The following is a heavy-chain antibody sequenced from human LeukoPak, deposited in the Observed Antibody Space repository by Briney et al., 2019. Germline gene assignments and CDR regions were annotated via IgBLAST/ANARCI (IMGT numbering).Heavy chain of an antibody. Sequence: GGSLRLSCAASGFTFSSYAMSWVRQAPGKGLEWVSTISDTSDNTYYADSVKGRFTISRDNSKNTLYLQMNSLRAEDTAIYYCAKVWSSLGYCSGGDCYLDHWGQGTLVTVSS. D-gene: IGHD2-15*01. V-gene: IGHV3-23*01. CDR1: GFTFSSYA. CDR2: ISDTSDNT. CDR3: AKVWSSLGYCSGGDCYLDH. J-gene: IGHJ4*02.